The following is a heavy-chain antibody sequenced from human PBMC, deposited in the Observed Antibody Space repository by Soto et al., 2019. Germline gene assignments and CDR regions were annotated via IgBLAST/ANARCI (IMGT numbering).Heavy chain of an antibody. Sequence: QVQLVESGGGVVQPGRSLRLSCAASGFTFSSYGMHWVRQAPGKGLEWVAVMWYDGSNKYYADSVKGRFTISRDNSKYTLYLQMNSLRAEDTAVYYCARDLRSGWYTYFDYWGQGTLVTVSS. CDR2: MWYDGSNK. CDR1: GFTFSSYG. V-gene: IGHV3-33*01. CDR3: ARDLRSGWYTYFDY. D-gene: IGHD6-19*01. J-gene: IGHJ4*02.